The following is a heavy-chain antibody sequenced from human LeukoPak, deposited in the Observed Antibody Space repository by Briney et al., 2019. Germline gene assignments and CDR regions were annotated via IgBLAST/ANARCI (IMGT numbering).Heavy chain of an antibody. CDR1: GYTFTGYY. J-gene: IGHJ4*02. CDR2: INPNSGGT. V-gene: IGHV1-2*02. Sequence: ASVKVSCKASGYTFTGYYMHWVRQAPGQGLDWMGWINPNSGGTTYAQKFQGRVTMTRDTSISTAYMELSGLGSDDTAVYYRARIVSHYSDTSGYYYFDYWGQGTLVTVSS. CDR3: ARIVSHYSDTSGYYYFDY. D-gene: IGHD3-22*01.